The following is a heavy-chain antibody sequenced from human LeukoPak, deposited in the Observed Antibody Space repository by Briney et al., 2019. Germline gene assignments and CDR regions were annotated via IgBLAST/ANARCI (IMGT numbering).Heavy chain of an antibody. CDR3: ARDHTTSSNWFDP. D-gene: IGHD2-2*01. J-gene: IGHJ5*02. CDR2: IYYSEST. V-gene: IGHV4-31*03. CDR1: GVSISSGDYY. Sequence: SETLSLTCTVSGVSISSGDYYWSWIRQHPGKGLEWIGYIYYSESTYYNPSLKSRVTISVDTSKNQFSLKLSSVTAADTAVYYCARDHTTSSNWFDPWGQGTLVTVSS.